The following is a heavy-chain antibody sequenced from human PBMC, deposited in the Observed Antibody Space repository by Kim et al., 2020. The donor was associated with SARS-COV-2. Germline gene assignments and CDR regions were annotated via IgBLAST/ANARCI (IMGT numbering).Heavy chain of an antibody. J-gene: IGHJ4*02. V-gene: IGHV1-18*01. D-gene: IGHD3-22*01. CDR3: ARDLNTVRNDDSRQLDY. CDR1: GYTFTSYG. Sequence: ASVKVSCKASGYTFTSYGISWVRRAPGQGLEWMGWISAYNGNTNYAQKLQGRVTMTTDTSTSTAYMELRSLRSDDTAVYYCARDLNTVRNDDSRQLDYWGQGTLVAVSS. CDR2: ISAYNGNT.